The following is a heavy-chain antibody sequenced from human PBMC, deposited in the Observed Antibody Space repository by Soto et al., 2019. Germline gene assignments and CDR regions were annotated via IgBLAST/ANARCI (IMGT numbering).Heavy chain of an antibody. CDR2: IDPSDSYT. CDR1: GYGFTSYW. J-gene: IGHJ4*02. D-gene: IGHD2-15*01. V-gene: IGHV5-10-1*01. CDR3: ARHKVVAAPGFDY. Sequence: PGESLKISCKGSGYGFTSYWISWVRQMPGKGLEWMGRIDPSDSYTNYSPSFQGHVTISADKSISTAYLQWSSLEASDTAMYYCARHKVVAAPGFDYWGQGTLVTVSS.